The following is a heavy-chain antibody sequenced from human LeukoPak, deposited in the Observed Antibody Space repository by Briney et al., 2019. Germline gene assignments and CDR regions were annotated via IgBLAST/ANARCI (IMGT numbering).Heavy chain of an antibody. CDR3: AGLYDSSGYYYAGGGFDY. Sequence: SVKVSCKASGGTFRSHAISWVRQAPGQGLEWMGRIIPIFGTANYAQKFQGRVTITTDESTSTAYMELSSLRSEDTAVYYCAGLYDSSGYYYAGGGFDYWGQGTLVTVSS. CDR1: GGTFRSHA. CDR2: IIPIFGTA. J-gene: IGHJ4*02. D-gene: IGHD3-22*01. V-gene: IGHV1-69*05.